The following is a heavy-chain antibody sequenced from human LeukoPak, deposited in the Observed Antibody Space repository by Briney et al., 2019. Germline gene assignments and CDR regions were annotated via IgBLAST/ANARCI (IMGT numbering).Heavy chain of an antibody. D-gene: IGHD6-19*01. V-gene: IGHV4-39*01. CDR2: IYYSGTT. Sequence: SETLSLTCTVSGGSISSLTYYWGWIRQPPGRGLEGIASIYYSGTTYYSPSLKSRITISVNRSNNQFSLRLTSVTAADTAVYFCAGYSSGWSSGGGYWGQGTLVTVSS. J-gene: IGHJ4*02. CDR3: AGYSSGWSSGGGY. CDR1: GGSISSLTYY.